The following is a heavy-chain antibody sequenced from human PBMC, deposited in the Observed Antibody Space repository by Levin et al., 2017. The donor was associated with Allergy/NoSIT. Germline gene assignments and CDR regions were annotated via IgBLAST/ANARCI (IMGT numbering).Heavy chain of an antibody. V-gene: IGHV3-7*03. CDR3: ARDSLVNYGDYPYWYFDL. CDR2: IKQDGSEK. J-gene: IGHJ2*01. D-gene: IGHD4-17*01. Sequence: GGSLRLSCAASGFTFSSYWMSWVRQAPGKGLEWVANIKQDGSEKYYVDSVKGRFTISRDNAKNSLYLQMNSLRAEDTAVYYCARDSLVNYGDYPYWYFDLWGRGTLVTVSS. CDR1: GFTFSSYW.